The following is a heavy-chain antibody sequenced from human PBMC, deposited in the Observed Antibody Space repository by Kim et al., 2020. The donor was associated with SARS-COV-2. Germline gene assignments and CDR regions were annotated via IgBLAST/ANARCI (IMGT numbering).Heavy chain of an antibody. D-gene: IGHD4-17*01. J-gene: IGHJ5*02. V-gene: IGHV1-24*01. Sequence: ASVKVSCKVSGYTLTELSMHWVRQAPGKGLEWMGGFDPEDGETIYAQKFQGRVTMTEDTSTDTAYMELSSLRSEDTAVYYCATDKPNDYVDYEEDRSNWFDPWGQGTLVTVSS. CDR2: FDPEDGET. CDR1: GYTLTELS. CDR3: ATDKPNDYVDYEEDRSNWFDP.